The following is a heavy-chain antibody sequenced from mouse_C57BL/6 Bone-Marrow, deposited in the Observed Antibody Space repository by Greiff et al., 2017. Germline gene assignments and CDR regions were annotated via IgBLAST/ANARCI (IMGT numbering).Heavy chain of an antibody. V-gene: IGHV8-8*01. J-gene: IGHJ4*01. CDR2: IWWDDVK. D-gene: IGHD1-1*01. CDR3: ARILYYYGSYAMDY. Sequence: QVTLKESGPGILQPSQTLSLTCSFSGFSLRTFGMGVGWIRQPSGKGLEWLAHIWWDDVKYYNPALKNWPTISKDTSKNQVILKIANVDTVETATYYCARILYYYGSYAMDYWGQGTSVTVSS. CDR1: GFSLRTFGMG.